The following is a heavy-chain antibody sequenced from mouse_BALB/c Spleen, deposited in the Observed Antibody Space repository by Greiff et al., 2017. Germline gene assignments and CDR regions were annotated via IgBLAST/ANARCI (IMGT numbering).Heavy chain of an antibody. D-gene: IGHD1-2*01. J-gene: IGHJ2*01. V-gene: IGHV5-6-5*01. Sequence: DVQLVESGGGLVKPGGSLKLSCAASGFTFSSYAMSWVRQTPEKRLEWVASISSGGSTYYPDSVKGRFTISRDNARNILYLQMSSLRSEDTAMYYCARGRSYYGYALYYFDYWGQGTTLTVSS. CDR2: ISSGGST. CDR3: ARGRSYYGYALYYFDY. CDR1: GFTFSSYA.